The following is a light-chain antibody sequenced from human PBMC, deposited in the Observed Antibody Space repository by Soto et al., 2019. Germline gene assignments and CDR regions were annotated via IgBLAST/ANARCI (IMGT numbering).Light chain of an antibody. Sequence: DIQMTQSPSAMSASVGDRITITCRASQGISNYLAWFQQKPGKVPKRLIYGASNLQSGVPSRFSGSGSGTEFSLTISSLQPDDFATYYCQRYENYWTFGQGTKVDIK. CDR2: GAS. CDR1: QGISNY. V-gene: IGKV1-17*03. J-gene: IGKJ1*01. CDR3: QRYENYWT.